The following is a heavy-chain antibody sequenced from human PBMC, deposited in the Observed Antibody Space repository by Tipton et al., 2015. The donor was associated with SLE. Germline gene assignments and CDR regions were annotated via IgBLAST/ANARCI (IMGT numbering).Heavy chain of an antibody. CDR2: INHSGST. CDR1: GGSISSGDYY. J-gene: IGHJ4*02. V-gene: IGHV4-39*07. Sequence: TLSLTCTVSGGSISSGDYYWSWIRQPPGKGLEWIGEINHSGSTNYNPSLKSRVTISVDTSKNQFSLKLSSVTAADTAVYYCASANWNFEYWGQGTLVTVSS. D-gene: IGHD1-1*01. CDR3: ASANWNFEY.